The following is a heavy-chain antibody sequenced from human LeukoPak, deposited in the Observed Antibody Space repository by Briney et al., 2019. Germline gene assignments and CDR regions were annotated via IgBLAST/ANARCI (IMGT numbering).Heavy chain of an antibody. J-gene: IGHJ6*02. V-gene: IGHV4-59*01. CDR1: GGSISSYY. D-gene: IGHD6-19*01. Sequence: MSSETLSLTYTVSGGSISSYYWSWIRQPPGKGLEWMWYIYYSASTNYNPSLKTRFTISVDTSKNQFSLKLSSVTAADTAVYYCARDLTVIAVAGTDDYYYYGMDVWGQGTTVTVSS. CDR2: IYYSAST. CDR3: ARDLTVIAVAGTDDYYYYGMDV.